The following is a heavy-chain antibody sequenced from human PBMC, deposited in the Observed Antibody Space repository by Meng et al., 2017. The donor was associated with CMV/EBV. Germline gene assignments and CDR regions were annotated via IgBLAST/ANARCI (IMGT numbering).Heavy chain of an antibody. Sequence: GGSLRLSCAASGFTFSIYWMSWVRQAPGKGLEWVANIKQDETEKNYVDSVKGRFTISRDNAKNSLYLQMNSLRADDTAVYFCARGRTSVTTNWGQGTLVTVSS. D-gene: IGHD4-17*01. J-gene: IGHJ4*02. CDR1: GFTFSIYW. CDR3: ARGRTSVTTN. V-gene: IGHV3-7*01. CDR2: IKQDETEK.